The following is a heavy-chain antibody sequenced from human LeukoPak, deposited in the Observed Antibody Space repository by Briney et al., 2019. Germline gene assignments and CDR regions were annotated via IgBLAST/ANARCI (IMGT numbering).Heavy chain of an antibody. CDR2: INHSGST. D-gene: IGHD3-22*01. V-gene: IGHV4-34*01. CDR1: GRSFSGYY. J-gene: IGHJ5*02. CDR3: ARRSGTTYYYDSSGYYLYNWFDP. Sequence: SETLSLTCAVYGRSFSGYYWSWIRQPPGKGLEWIGEINHSGSTNYNPSLKSRVTISVDTSKNQFSLKLSSVTAADTAVYYCARRSGTTYYYDSSGYYLYNWFDPWGQGTLVTVSS.